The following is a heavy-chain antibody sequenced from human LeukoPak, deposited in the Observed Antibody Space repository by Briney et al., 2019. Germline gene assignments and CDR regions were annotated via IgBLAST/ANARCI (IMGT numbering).Heavy chain of an antibody. D-gene: IGHD3-22*01. CDR2: IYYSGST. V-gene: IGHV4-59*01. Sequence: PSGTLSLTCTVSGGSISSYYWSWIRQPPGKGLEWIGYIYYSGSTNYNPSLKSRVTISVDTSKNQFSLKMSSVTAADTAVYYCARGAHYFESSGYLMPLIYWGQGTLVT. CDR1: GGSISSYY. J-gene: IGHJ4*02. CDR3: ARGAHYFESSGYLMPLIY.